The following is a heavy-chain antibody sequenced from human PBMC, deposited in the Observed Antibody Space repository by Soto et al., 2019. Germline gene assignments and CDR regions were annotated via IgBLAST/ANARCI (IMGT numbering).Heavy chain of an antibody. CDR2: IYYSGST. CDR1: GGSISSGDYN. V-gene: IGHV4-31*03. D-gene: IGHD1-1*01. J-gene: IGHJ4*02. CDR3: ASKRTSNWTFDS. Sequence: SETLSLTCTVSGGSISSGDYNWSWIRQHPGKGLEWIGYIYYSGSTYYNPSLKSRVTMSVDTSKNQFSLRLTSVTAADTAMYYCASKRTSNWTFDSWGQGTLVTV.